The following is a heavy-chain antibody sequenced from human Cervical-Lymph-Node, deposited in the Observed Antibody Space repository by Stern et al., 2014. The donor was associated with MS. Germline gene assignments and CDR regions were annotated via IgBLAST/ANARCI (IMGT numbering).Heavy chain of an antibody. Sequence: QVQLVQSGAEVKKPGSSVKVSCKASGGTFSSYAISWVRQAPGQGLEWMGRIIPILGIANYAQKFQGRVTITADKSTSTAYMELSSLRSEDTAVYYCARGRTIFGVVTAGDDYWGQGTLVTVSS. CDR2: IIPILGIA. CDR1: GGTFSSYA. J-gene: IGHJ4*02. CDR3: ARGRTIFGVVTAGDDY. D-gene: IGHD3-3*01. V-gene: IGHV1-69*04.